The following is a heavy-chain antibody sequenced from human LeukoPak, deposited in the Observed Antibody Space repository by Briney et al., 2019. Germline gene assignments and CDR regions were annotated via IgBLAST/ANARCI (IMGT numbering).Heavy chain of an antibody. J-gene: IGHJ4*02. V-gene: IGHV3-15*01. CDR2: IKSKTDGGTT. CDR1: GFTFSNAW. D-gene: IGHD3-22*01. Sequence: GGSLRLSCAASGFTFSNAWMSWVRQAPGKGLEWVGRIKSKTDGGTTDYAAPVKGRFTISRDDSKNTLYLQMNSLKTEDTAVYYCTTDLVRHYYDSSGYYSTGYWGQGTLVTVSS. CDR3: TTDLVRHYYDSSGYYSTGY.